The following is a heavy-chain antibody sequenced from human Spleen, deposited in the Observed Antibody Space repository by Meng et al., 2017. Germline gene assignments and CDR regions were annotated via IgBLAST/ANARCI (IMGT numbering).Heavy chain of an antibody. Sequence: GESLKISCKGSGYIFTSYWIGWVRQMPGRGLEWMGIIYPADSNTRYSPSFQGKVTFTVDKSINTAYLQWSSLEASDTAMYYCARPQPPQFSSDRTHGFDIWGQGTMVTVSS. J-gene: IGHJ3*02. D-gene: IGHD3-22*01. CDR3: ARPQPPQFSSDRTHGFDI. CDR1: GYIFTSYW. CDR2: IYPADSNT. V-gene: IGHV5-51*01.